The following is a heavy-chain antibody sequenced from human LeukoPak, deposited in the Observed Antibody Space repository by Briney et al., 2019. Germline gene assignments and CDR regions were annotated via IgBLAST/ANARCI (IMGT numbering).Heavy chain of an antibody. CDR1: GYTFTSYD. D-gene: IGHD3-10*01. V-gene: IGHV1-8*01. CDR2: MNPNSGNT. CDR3: ARGRMVRGVITHNWFDS. Sequence: GASVKVSCKASGYTFTSYDINWVRQATGQGLEWMGWMNPNSGNTGYAQKFQGRVTMTRNTSISTAYMELSSLRSEDTAVYYCARGRMVRGVITHNWFDSWGQGTLVTVSS. J-gene: IGHJ5*01.